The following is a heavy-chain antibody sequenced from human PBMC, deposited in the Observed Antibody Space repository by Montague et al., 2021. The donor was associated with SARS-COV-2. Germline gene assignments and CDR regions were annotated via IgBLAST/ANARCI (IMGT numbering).Heavy chain of an antibody. CDR2: INHSGST. Sequence: SETLSLPCAIYGGSFSGYSWSWIRQPPGKGLEWIGEINHSGSTNYNPSLKSRVTISVDTSKNQFSLKLSSVTAADTAVYYCARGSGVYYYYYYGMDVWGQGTTVTVSS. V-gene: IGHV4-34*01. CDR3: ARGSGVYYYYYYGMDV. CDR1: GGSFSGYS. D-gene: IGHD3-10*01. J-gene: IGHJ6*02.